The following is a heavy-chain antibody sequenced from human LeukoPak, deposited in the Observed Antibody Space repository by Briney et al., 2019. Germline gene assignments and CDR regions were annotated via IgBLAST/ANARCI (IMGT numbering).Heavy chain of an antibody. V-gene: IGHV3-23*01. J-gene: IGHJ6*04. D-gene: IGHD1-26*01. CDR1: GLTFSNYA. CDR3: AKELSGSRNV. Sequence: QPGGSLRLSCAASGLTFSNYAMSWVRQAPGKGLEWVSGISGSGGSTYYADSVKGRFTISRDNSKNTLYLQMNSLRAEDTAIYYCAKELSGSRNVWGKGTTVTVSS. CDR2: ISGSGGST.